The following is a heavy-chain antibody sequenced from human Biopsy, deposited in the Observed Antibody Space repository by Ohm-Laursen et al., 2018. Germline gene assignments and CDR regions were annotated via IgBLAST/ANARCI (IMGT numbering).Heavy chain of an antibody. D-gene: IGHD3-9*01. V-gene: IGHV4-31*03. CDR3: VKEPKTGTAEAWYFDL. J-gene: IGHJ2*01. Sequence: SQTLSLTCSVSGASVKTSGYFWAWIRQRPGKGLERIGYISYNERTDYNPSLTSRLAISFDTSNNRISLQLRSVSVADTAVYYCVKEPKTGTAEAWYFDLWGRGAPVTVPS. CDR1: GASVKTSGYF. CDR2: ISYNERT.